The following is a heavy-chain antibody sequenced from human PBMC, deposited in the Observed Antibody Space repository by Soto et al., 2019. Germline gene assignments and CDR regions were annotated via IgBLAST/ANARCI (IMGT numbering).Heavy chain of an antibody. J-gene: IGHJ6*02. V-gene: IGHV3-43*01. Sequence: GGSLRLSCAASGFTFDDYTMHWVRQAPGKGLEWVSLISWDGGSTYYADSVKGRFTISRDNSKNSLYLQMNSLRTEDTALYYCAKDHYYGWSNYYYYGMDVWGQGTTVTVSS. CDR3: AKDHYYGWSNYYYYGMDV. CDR1: GFTFDDYT. D-gene: IGHD3-10*01. CDR2: ISWDGGST.